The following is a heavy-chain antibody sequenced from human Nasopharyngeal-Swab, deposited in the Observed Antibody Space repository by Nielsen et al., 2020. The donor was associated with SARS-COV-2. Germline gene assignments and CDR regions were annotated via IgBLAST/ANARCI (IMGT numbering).Heavy chain of an antibody. V-gene: IGHV4-59*01. CDR1: GGFINSYY. J-gene: IGHJ4*02. D-gene: IGHD2-15*01. CDR2: IYYSGST. CDR3: ARDTRRGGVDY. Sequence: SETRSLTCSVSGGFINSYYWSWIRQPPRRGLEWIGYIYYSGSTNYNPSLKSRVTISLDTSKNQFSLKLSSVTAADSAVYYCARDTRRGGVDYWGQGILVTVSS.